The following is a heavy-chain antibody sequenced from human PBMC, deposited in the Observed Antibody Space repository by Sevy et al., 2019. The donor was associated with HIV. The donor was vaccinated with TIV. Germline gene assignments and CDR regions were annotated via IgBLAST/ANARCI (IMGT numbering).Heavy chain of an antibody. CDR2: FDPQHDET. D-gene: IGHD3-9*01. J-gene: IGHJ5*02. V-gene: IGHV1-24*01. CDR1: GYSLTKLS. Sequence: ASVKVSCKVSGYSLTKLSINWVRQAPGKGLEWMGHFDPQHDETIYAERFQGRVTITADTSIDTGYMELSRLTSEDTAVYYCATVGLRYLSGSSSYKGDWFDPWGQGTLVPVSS. CDR3: ATVGLRYLSGSSSYKGDWFDP.